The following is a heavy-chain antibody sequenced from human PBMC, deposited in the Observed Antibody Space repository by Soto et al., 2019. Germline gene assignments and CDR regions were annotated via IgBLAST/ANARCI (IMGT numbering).Heavy chain of an antibody. Sequence: GGSLRLSCAASGFTFSSYAMSWVRQAPGKGLEWVSAISGSGGSTYYADSVKGRFTISRDNSKNTLYLQMNSLRAEDTAVYYCAKDPYFDWSLPSPSNIYYYYYMDVWGKGTTVTVSS. CDR3: AKDPYFDWSLPSPSNIYYYYYMDV. CDR1: GFTFSSYA. D-gene: IGHD3-9*01. V-gene: IGHV3-23*01. J-gene: IGHJ6*03. CDR2: ISGSGGST.